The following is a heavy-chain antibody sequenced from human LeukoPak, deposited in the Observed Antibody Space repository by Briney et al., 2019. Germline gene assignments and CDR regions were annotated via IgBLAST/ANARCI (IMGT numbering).Heavy chain of an antibody. Sequence: ASVKVSCKASGYTFASYGISWVRRAPGQGLEGMGWISAYNGNTNYAQKLQGRVTMTTDTSTSTAYMELRSLRSDDTAVYYCARDDYGDYEWYDYWGQGTLVTVSS. D-gene: IGHD4-17*01. CDR2: ISAYNGNT. CDR3: ARDDYGDYEWYDY. V-gene: IGHV1-18*01. J-gene: IGHJ4*02. CDR1: GYTFASYG.